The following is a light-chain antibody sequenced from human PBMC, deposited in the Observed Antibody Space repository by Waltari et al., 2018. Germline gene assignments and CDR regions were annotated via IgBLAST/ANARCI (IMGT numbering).Light chain of an antibody. J-gene: IGKJ4*01. CDR1: QSLLHTNGYNY. CDR2: LGS. V-gene: IGKV2-28*01. CDR3: MQALQTPRT. Sequence: DIVMTQSPLSLPVTPGEPASISCRSSQSLLHTNGYNYLDWYLQKPGQSPQLLIYLGSNRASRVPDRFSGSVSGTYVTLQINRVEADDVGIYYCMQALQTPRTFGGGTKVEIK.